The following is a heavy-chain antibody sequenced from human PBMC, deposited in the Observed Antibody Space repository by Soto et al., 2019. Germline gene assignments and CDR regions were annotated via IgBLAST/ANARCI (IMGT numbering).Heavy chain of an antibody. CDR1: GGTFNNYP. D-gene: IGHD5-12*01. J-gene: IGHJ6*02. V-gene: IGHV1-69*01. Sequence: QVQLVQSGAEVKKPGSSVKVSCKASGGTFNNYPITWVRQAPGEGLEWMGGSIPIFGTANYAQKFQGRVTISVDESTSTAYMELSSLRSEDTAVYYGARGRGYSGDDHYYYFDMDVWGQGTTVTVSS. CDR3: ARGRGYSGDDHYYYFDMDV. CDR2: SIPIFGTA.